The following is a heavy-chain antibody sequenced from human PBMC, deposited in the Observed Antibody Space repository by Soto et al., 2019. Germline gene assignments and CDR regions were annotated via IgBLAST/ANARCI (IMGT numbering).Heavy chain of an antibody. J-gene: IGHJ6*02. CDR2: IIPIFGTA. V-gene: IGHV1-69*13. D-gene: IGHD5-12*01. CDR1: VGTFSSYA. Sequence: SVKVSCKASVGTFSSYAISWVRQAPGQGLEWMGGIIPIFGTANYAQKFQGRVTITADESTSTAYMELSSLRSEDTAVYYCASSVAKYYYYGMDVWGQGTTVTVSS. CDR3: ASSVAKYYYYGMDV.